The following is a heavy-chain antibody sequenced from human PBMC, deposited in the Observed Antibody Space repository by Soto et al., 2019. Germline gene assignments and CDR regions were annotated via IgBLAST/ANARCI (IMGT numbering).Heavy chain of an antibody. D-gene: IGHD6-13*01. CDR3: AKDRSSWPFPHDTFDI. V-gene: IGHV3-23*01. CDR2: ISGSGDVT. J-gene: IGHJ3*02. Sequence: EVQLLAAGGDLVQPGGSLRLSCATSGFAFSSFGMSWVRQAPGRGLEWVSGISGSGDVTHYADSVKGRFTISRDNSDNTLHLQMNSLRAEDTAIYYCAKDRSSWPFPHDTFDIWGQGTMVTVSS. CDR1: GFAFSSFG.